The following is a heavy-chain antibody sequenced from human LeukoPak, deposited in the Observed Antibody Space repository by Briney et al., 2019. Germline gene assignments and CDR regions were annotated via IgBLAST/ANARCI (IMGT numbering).Heavy chain of an antibody. CDR2: IIPIFGTA. CDR3: ASPGPYYYYYYYMDV. CDR1: GGTFSSYA. J-gene: IGHJ6*03. Sequence: SVKVSCKASGGTFSSYAISWVRQAPGQGLEWMGGIIPIFGTANYAQKFQGRVTITADKSTSTAYMELSSLRSEDTAVYYCASPGPYYYYYYYMDVWGKGTTVTVSS. V-gene: IGHV1-69*06.